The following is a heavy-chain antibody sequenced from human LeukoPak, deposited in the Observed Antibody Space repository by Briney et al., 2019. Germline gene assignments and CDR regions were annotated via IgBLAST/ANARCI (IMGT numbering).Heavy chain of an antibody. D-gene: IGHD1-1*01. J-gene: IGHJ4*02. CDR1: GFSFMNAW. CDR2: IKSNADGGTP. CDR3: AKRNLAGYFDY. V-gene: IGHV3-15*01. Sequence: GGSLRLSCAASGFSFMNAWMIWVRQAPGKGLEWVGRIKSNADGGTPDYAAPARGRFTISRDDSKNTLYLQMNSLKTEDTAVYYCAKRNLAGYFDYWGQGTLVTVSS.